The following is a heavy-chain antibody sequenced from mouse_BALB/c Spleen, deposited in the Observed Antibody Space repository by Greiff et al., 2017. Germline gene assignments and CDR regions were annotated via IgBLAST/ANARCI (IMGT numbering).Heavy chain of an antibody. CDR1: GFTFSSFG. J-gene: IGHJ3*01. D-gene: IGHD3-3*01. V-gene: IGHV5-17*02. CDR2: ISSGSSTI. CDR3: AREGGHDAWFAY. Sequence: DVKLVESGGGLVQPGGSRKLSCAASGFTFSSFGMHWVRQAPEKGLEWVAYISSGSSTIYYADTVKGRFTISRDNPKNTLFLQMTSLRSEDTAMYYCAREGGHDAWFAYWGQGTLVTVSA.